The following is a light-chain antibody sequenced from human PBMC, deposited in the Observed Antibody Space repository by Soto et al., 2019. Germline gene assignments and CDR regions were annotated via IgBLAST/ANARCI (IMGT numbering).Light chain of an antibody. CDR2: KAS. Sequence: DIQMTHSPSTLSGSVGDRVTITCRASQTISSWLAWYQQKPGKAPKLLIYKASTLKSGVPSRFSGSGSGTEFTLTISGLQPDDFATYYCQHYNSYSEAFGQGTKVDIK. CDR1: QTISSW. V-gene: IGKV1-5*03. CDR3: QHYNSYSEA. J-gene: IGKJ1*01.